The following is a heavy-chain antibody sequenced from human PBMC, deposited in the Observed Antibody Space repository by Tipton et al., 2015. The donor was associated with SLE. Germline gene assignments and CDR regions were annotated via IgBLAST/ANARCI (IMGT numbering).Heavy chain of an antibody. D-gene: IGHD7-27*01. CDR2: ISYSGAT. J-gene: IGHJ4*02. Sequence: TLSFTCTVSGDTIDGNTYFWDWIRQPPGKGLMLIGSISYSGATSYNPSLKSRVTISVDTSKNHFSLSLISVTAADTAVYYCARLTPWGYDYWGPGMLVTVSS. V-gene: IGHV4-39*07. CDR1: GDTIDGNTYF. CDR3: ARLTPWGYDY.